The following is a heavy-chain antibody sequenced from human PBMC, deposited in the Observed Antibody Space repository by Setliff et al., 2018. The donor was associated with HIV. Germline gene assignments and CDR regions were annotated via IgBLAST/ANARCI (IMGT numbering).Heavy chain of an antibody. CDR3: TPLDY. CDR1: GFTFSRSA. J-gene: IGHJ4*02. V-gene: IGHV3-30*01. Sequence: GGSLMLSCAASGFTFSRSAVHWVRQAPGKGLEWVAVISNDGSNKFYADSVKGRFTISRDNSKNTVYLQMNSLRTEDTALYYCTPLDYWGQGTLVTVSS. CDR2: ISNDGSNK. D-gene: IGHD2-15*01.